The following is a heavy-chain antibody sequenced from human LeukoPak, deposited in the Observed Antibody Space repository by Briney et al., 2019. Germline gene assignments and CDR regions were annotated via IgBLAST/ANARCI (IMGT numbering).Heavy chain of an antibody. CDR2: ISYDGSSK. CDR3: ARGPVLRYFDWLSGYFDY. J-gene: IGHJ4*02. CDR1: GFTFSSYA. V-gene: IGHV3-30-3*01. Sequence: GRSLRLSCAASGFTFSSYAMHWVRQAPGKGLEWVAVISYDGSSKYYADSVKGRFTISRDNSKNTLCLQMNSLRAEDTAVYYCARGPVLRYFDWLSGYFDYWGQGTPVTVSS. D-gene: IGHD3-9*01.